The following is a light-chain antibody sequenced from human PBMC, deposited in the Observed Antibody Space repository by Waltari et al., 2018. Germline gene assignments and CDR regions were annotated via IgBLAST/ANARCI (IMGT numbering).Light chain of an antibody. CDR1: QSVSSSY. Sequence: DIVLTQSPGTLSLSPGESATLSCRASQSVSSSYLAWYQQKPGQAPRLLIYGASSRATGIPDRFSGSGSGTDFTLTISRLEPEDFAVYYCQQYGSSPLTFGGGTKVEIK. V-gene: IGKV3-20*01. CDR3: QQYGSSPLT. CDR2: GAS. J-gene: IGKJ4*01.